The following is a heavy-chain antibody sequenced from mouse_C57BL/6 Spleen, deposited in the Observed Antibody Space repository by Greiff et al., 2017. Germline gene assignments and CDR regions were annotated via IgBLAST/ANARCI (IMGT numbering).Heavy chain of an antibody. J-gene: IGHJ4*01. Sequence: EVQLVESGGGLVKPGGSLKLSCAASGFTFSSYAMSWVRQTPEKRLEWVATISDGGSYTYYPDNVKGRFTISRDNAKNNLYLQMSHLKSEDTAMYYCARDDYYGSSTYYAMDYWGQGTSGTVSS. V-gene: IGHV5-4*01. CDR1: GFTFSSYA. D-gene: IGHD1-1*01. CDR3: ARDDYYGSSTYYAMDY. CDR2: ISDGGSYT.